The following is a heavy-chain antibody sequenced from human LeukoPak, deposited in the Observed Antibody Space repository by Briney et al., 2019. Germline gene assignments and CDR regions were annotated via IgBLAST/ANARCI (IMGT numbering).Heavy chain of an antibody. CDR1: GFTFSSYG. Sequence: GGSLRLSCAASGFTFSSYGMHWVRQAPGKGLEWVAFIRYDGSNKYYADSVKGRFTISRDNSKNTLYLQMNSLRAEDTAVYYCAKDLAVENWFDPWGQGTLVTVPS. J-gene: IGHJ5*02. V-gene: IGHV3-30*02. CDR2: IRYDGSNK. CDR3: AKDLAVENWFDP. D-gene: IGHD3-3*02.